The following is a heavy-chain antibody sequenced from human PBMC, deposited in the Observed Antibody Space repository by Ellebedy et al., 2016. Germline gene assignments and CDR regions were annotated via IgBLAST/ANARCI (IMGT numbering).Heavy chain of an antibody. V-gene: IGHV2-5*02. D-gene: IGHD3-22*01. Sequence: SGPTLVKPTQTLTLTCTFSGFSLSTSGVGVGWIRQPPGKALEWLALIYWDDDKRYSPSLKSRLTITKDTSKNQVVLTMTNMDPVDTATYYCAHSARGYYYDSSALDYWGQGTLVTVSS. J-gene: IGHJ4*02. CDR1: GFSLSTSGVG. CDR3: AHSARGYYYDSSALDY. CDR2: IYWDDDK.